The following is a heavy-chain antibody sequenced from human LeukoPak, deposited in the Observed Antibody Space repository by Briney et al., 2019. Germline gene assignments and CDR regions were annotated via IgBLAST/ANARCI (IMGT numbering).Heavy chain of an antibody. D-gene: IGHD6-6*01. CDR2: INPNSGGT. J-gene: IGHJ4*02. CDR3: ASALYSNSGFGY. Sequence: ASVKVSCKACGYSFTAYYIHWVRQAPGQGPEWMGWINPNSGGTKYAQRFQGRVTMTRDTSISTVYIEVSRLTSDDTAVYYCASALYSNSGFGYWGQGTLVTVSS. V-gene: IGHV1-2*02. CDR1: GYSFTAYY.